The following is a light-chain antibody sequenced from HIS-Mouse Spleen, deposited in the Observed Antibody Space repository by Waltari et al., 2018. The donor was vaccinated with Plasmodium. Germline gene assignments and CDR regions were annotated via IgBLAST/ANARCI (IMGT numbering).Light chain of an antibody. CDR2: EDS. Sequence: SYELTQPPSVSVSPGQTARITCSGDALPKKYAYWYQQNSGQAPVLVIYEDSKRPSGIPERCSGSSSGTMDTLIISGAQVEDEADDYCYSTDSSGNHRVFGGGTKLTVL. CDR3: YSTDSSGNHRV. V-gene: IGLV3-10*01. CDR1: ALPKKY. J-gene: IGLJ3*02.